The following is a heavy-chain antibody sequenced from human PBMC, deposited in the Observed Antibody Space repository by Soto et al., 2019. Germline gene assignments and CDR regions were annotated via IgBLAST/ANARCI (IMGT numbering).Heavy chain of an antibody. J-gene: IGHJ6*02. Sequence: GASVKVSCKASGGTFISSGISWLLEAPGQGLEWMRWIIPIFGTANYAQKFQGRVTITADESTSTAYMELSSLRSEDTAVYYCARDRIAARRNYYYGMDVCGQGTTVTVSS. CDR3: ARDRIAARRNYYYGMDV. CDR1: GGTFISSG. CDR2: IIPIFGTA. D-gene: IGHD6-6*01. V-gene: IGHV1-69*13.